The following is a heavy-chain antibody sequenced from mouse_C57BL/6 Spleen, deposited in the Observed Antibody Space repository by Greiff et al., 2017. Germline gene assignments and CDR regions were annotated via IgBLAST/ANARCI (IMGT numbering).Heavy chain of an antibody. CDR2: IHPNSGST. CDR1: GYTFTSYW. V-gene: IGHV1-64*01. CDR3: ARSKDYSNYFYFDY. Sequence: QVQLQQPGAELVKPGASVKLSCKASGYTFTSYWMHWVKQRPGQGLEWIGMIHPNSGSTNYNEKFKSKATLTVDKSSSTAYMQLSSLTSEDSAVYYCARSKDYSNYFYFDYWGQGTTLTVSS. J-gene: IGHJ2*01. D-gene: IGHD2-5*01.